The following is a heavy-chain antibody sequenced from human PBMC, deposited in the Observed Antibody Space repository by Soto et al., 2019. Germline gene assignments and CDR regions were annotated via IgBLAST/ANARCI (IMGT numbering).Heavy chain of an antibody. J-gene: IGHJ4*02. V-gene: IGHV1-8*01. CDR2: MNPNTGGS. D-gene: IGHD6-13*01. Sequence: QVQLVQSGAEVKKPGASVKVSCKASGYTFTSNDINWVRQASGQGLEWMGWMNPNTGGSGYAQDFQGRITMTRDTATSTAYMELTSLRSDDTAVYYYARGGPAAGYDLWGQGTLVPVSS. CDR1: GYTFTSND. CDR3: ARGGPAAGYDL.